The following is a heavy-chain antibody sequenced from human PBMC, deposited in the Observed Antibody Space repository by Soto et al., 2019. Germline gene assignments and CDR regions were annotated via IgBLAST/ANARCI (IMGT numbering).Heavy chain of an antibody. V-gene: IGHV3-11*06. D-gene: IGHD3-3*01. Sequence: VQLVESGGGLVKPGGSLRLSCAASGFTFSDYYMSWIRQAPGKGLEWVSYISRSSSYTNYADSVKGRFTISRDNAKNSLYLQMNSLRAEDTAVYYGAREGLYDFWSGYSRWFDPWGQGTLVTVSS. CDR1: GFTFSDYY. J-gene: IGHJ5*02. CDR3: AREGLYDFWSGYSRWFDP. CDR2: ISRSSSYT.